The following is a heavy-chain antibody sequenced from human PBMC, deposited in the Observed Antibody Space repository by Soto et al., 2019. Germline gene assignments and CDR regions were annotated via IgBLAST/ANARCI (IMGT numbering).Heavy chain of an antibody. CDR3: ARGDRAMAHYYYGMDV. V-gene: IGHV1-46*01. J-gene: IGHJ6*02. Sequence: QVQLVQSGAEVKKPGASVKVSCKASGYTFSSYYMHWVRQAPGQGLEWMGIINPSGAITSYAEKFQGRVTMTRDTSTSTVYMELSSLRSEDTAVYYCARGDRAMAHYYYGMDVWGQGTTVTVSS. D-gene: IGHD5-18*01. CDR2: INPSGAIT. CDR1: GYTFSSYY.